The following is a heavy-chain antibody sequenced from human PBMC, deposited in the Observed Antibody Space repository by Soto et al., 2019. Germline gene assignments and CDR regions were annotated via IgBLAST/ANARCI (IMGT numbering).Heavy chain of an antibody. CDR2: ISSSSSYI. D-gene: IGHD5-12*01. CDR1: GFTFSSYS. CDR3: ARDLERGYSGYDPAFYYYYYMDV. V-gene: IGHV3-21*01. J-gene: IGHJ6*03. Sequence: PGGSLRLSCAASGFTFSSYSMNWVRQAPGKGLEWVSSISSSSSYIYYADSVKGRFTISRDNAKNSLYLQMNSLRAEDTAVYYCARDLERGYSGYDPAFYYYYYMDVWGKGTTVTVSS.